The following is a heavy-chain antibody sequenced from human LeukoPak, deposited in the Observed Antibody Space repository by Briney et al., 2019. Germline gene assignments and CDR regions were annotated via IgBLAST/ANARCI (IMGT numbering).Heavy chain of an antibody. CDR1: GGSISIYY. J-gene: IGHJ4*02. Sequence: SDTQSLTCTLSGGSISIYYSSWTRHPPGEGLVWIGYIYYSGSTNYNHSLKSRVTISVDTSKNQFSLKLSSVTAADAAVYYCARDSGGDQYFDYWGQGTLVTVSS. CDR2: IYYSGST. D-gene: IGHD2-21*02. V-gene: IGHV4-59*01. CDR3: ARDSGGDQYFDY.